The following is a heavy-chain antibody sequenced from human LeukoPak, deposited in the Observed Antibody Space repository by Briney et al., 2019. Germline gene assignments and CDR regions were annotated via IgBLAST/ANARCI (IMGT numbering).Heavy chain of an antibody. J-gene: IGHJ6*02. Sequence: SETLSLTCNVSGGSISSSSYYWGWIRQPPGKGLEWIGSIYYSGSTYYNPSLESRVTISVDTSKNQFSLSLTSVTAADTAVYYCASWYYGSGRSYLGMDVWGQGATVTVS. CDR2: IYYSGST. V-gene: IGHV4-39*01. CDR3: ASWYYGSGRSYLGMDV. D-gene: IGHD3-10*01. CDR1: GGSISSSSYY.